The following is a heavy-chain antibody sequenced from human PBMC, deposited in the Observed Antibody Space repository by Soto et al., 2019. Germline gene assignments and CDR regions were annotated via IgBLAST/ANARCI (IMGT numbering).Heavy chain of an antibody. CDR2: INHSGST. Sequence: RSLTCAVYGGSFSGYYWSWIRQPPGKGLEWIGEINHSGSTSYNPSLKSRVTISVDTSKNQFSLKLSSVTAADTAVYYCASGSSSWYRPYYYYGMDVWGQGTTVTVSS. CDR1: GGSFSGYY. V-gene: IGHV4-34*01. J-gene: IGHJ6*02. D-gene: IGHD6-13*01. CDR3: ASGSSSWYRPYYYYGMDV.